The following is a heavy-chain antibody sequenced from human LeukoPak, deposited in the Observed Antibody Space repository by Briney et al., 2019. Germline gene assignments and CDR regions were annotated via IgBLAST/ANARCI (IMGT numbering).Heavy chain of an antibody. CDR2: IKQDGSEK. Sequence: GGSLRLSCAASGFTFSSYWMSWVRHAPGKGLEWVANIKQDGSEKYYVDSVKGRFTISRDNAKNSLYLQMNSLRAEDTAVYYCARPQSSLWFGELSYYFDYWGQGTLVTVSS. V-gene: IGHV3-7*01. CDR1: GFTFSSYW. CDR3: ARPQSSLWFGELSYYFDY. D-gene: IGHD3-10*01. J-gene: IGHJ4*02.